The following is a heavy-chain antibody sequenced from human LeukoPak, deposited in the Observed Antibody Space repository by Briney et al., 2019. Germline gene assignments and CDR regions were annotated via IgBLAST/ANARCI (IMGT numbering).Heavy chain of an antibody. V-gene: IGHV3-33*01. CDR2: IWYDGSNK. J-gene: IGHJ6*04. D-gene: IGHD3-16*01. CDR1: GFTFSSYG. Sequence: GRSLRLSCAASGFTFSSYGMHWVRQAPGKGLEWVAVIWYDGSNKYYADSVKGRFTISRDNSKNTLYLQMNSLRAEDTAVYYCARDISARRLDVWGKGTTVTVSS. CDR3: ARDISARRLDV.